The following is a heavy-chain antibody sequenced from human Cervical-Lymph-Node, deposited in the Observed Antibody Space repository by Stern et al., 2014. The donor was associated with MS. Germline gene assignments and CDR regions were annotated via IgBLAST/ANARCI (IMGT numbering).Heavy chain of an antibody. CDR3: VRGSGWYTEYYFDY. J-gene: IGHJ4*02. Sequence: VQLVESGGGVVQPGRSLRLSCAASGFTFSNYAMFWVRQAQGKGPEWVGHISYEGSTTNYADSVKGRFTVSRDNSMHTLYLQMNSLRPEDTAVYSCVRGSGWYTEYYFDYWGQGALVTVSS. V-gene: IGHV3-30*04. CDR2: ISYEGSTT. CDR1: GFTFSNYA. D-gene: IGHD6-19*01.